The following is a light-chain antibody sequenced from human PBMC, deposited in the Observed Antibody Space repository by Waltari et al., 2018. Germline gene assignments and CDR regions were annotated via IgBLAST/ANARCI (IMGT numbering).Light chain of an antibody. CDR2: DAS. J-gene: IGKJ5*01. CDR3: QHYHNWPST. V-gene: IGKV3-15*01. Sequence: IVMTQSPAPLPVSPGGRVTLSCRASQNIGSHLAWYQQKPGQAPRLLIFDASTRATSIPARFGGSGSGTEFTLTISSLQSEDSAIYYCQHYHNWPSTFGQGTRLEIK. CDR1: QNIGSH.